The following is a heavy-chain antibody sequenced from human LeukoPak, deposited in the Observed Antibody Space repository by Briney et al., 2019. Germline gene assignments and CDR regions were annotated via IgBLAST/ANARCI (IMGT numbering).Heavy chain of an antibody. CDR3: ARGGSFPGY. CDR2: IYHSGST. J-gene: IGHJ4*02. Sequence: PSETLSLTCTVSGYSISSGYYWGWIRQPPGKGLEWIGSIYHSGSTYYNPSLKSRVTISVDTSKNQFSLKLSSVTAADTAVYYCARGGSFPGYRGQGTLVTVSS. V-gene: IGHV4-38-2*02. CDR1: GYSISSGYY. D-gene: IGHD1-26*01.